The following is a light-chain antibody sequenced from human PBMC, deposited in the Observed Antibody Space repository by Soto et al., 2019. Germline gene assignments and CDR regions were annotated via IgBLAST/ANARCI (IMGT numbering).Light chain of an antibody. CDR2: DAS. Sequence: DIVMTQSPDSLAVSLGDRATLNCKSSQSVLYSSNNKNYLAWYQQKPGKAPKLLISDASNLETGVPSRFSGSRFGTDFTFTISSLQPEDIATYYCQQYDNLPITFGQGTRLEIK. CDR1: QSVLYSSNNKNY. V-gene: IGKV4-1*01. J-gene: IGKJ5*01. CDR3: QQYDNLPIT.